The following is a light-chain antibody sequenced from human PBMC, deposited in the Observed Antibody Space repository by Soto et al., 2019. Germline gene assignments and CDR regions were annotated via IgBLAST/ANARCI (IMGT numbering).Light chain of an antibody. CDR3: QQYGSSLFT. J-gene: IGKJ3*01. CDR1: QSVSYSN. CDR2: GAF. Sequence: EIVLTQSLGTLSLSPGERATLSCRASQSVSYSNVAWYQQKSGQAPRLLIFGAFSRATGIPDRFSGNGSGTDFTLTISRLEPEDFAVYYCQQYGSSLFTFGPGTKVDIK. V-gene: IGKV3-20*01.